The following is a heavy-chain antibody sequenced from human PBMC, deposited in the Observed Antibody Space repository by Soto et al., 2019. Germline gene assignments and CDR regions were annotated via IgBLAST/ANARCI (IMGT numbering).Heavy chain of an antibody. CDR1: GFTFGDYA. D-gene: IGHD2-15*01. CDR3: TRDTVVVVAATEYYFDY. Sequence: EVQLVESGGGLVKPGRSLRLSCTASGFTFGDYAMSWFRQAPGKGLEWVGFIRSKAYGGTTEYAASVKGRFTISRDDSKSFAYLQMNSLKTEDTAVYYCTRDTVVVVAATEYYFDYWGQGTLVTVSS. J-gene: IGHJ4*02. CDR2: IRSKAYGGTT. V-gene: IGHV3-49*05.